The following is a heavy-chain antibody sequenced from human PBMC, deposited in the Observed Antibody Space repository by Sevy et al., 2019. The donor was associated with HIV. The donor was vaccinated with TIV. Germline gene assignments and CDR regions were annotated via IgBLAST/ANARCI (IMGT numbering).Heavy chain of an antibody. CDR2: FDPEDGDPEDGKT. CDR3: ATTKDYYDSSGYPFDY. CDR1: GYTLNEFS. V-gene: IGHV1-24*01. Sequence: ASKVSCKVSGYTLNEFSMHWVRQAPGKGLEWMTTFDPEDGDPEDGKTIYAQKFLGRVTVTEDTSTDTAYMELSSLRSEDTAVYYCATTKDYYDSSGYPFDYWGQGTLVTVSS. J-gene: IGHJ4*02. D-gene: IGHD3-22*01.